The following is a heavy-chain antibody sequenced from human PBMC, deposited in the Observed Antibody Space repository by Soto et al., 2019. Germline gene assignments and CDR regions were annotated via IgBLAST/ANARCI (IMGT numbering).Heavy chain of an antibody. J-gene: IGHJ4*02. D-gene: IGHD5-18*01. V-gene: IGHV1-69*12. Sequence: QVQLVQSGAEVKTPGSSVKVSCKASGVTFSSYAISWVRQAPGQGLEWMGGIIPIFGTANYAEKFRGRVTITADEYTSTAYMELSSLRYEDTAVYYCARDECCPGGYSYGLDYWGQGTLVTVSS. CDR3: ARDECCPGGYSYGLDY. CDR1: GVTFSSYA. CDR2: IIPIFGTA.